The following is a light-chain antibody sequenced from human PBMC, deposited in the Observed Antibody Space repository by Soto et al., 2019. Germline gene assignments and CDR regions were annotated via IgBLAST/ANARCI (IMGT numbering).Light chain of an antibody. CDR3: QEYTIWPKR. Sequence: SAATLPVSPTERATRSFSTSQSVRGNLGWYQQKPGQANRLIIYDASNRATGITARFSGSGSGTEFTLTISILQSEDFAVYCCQEYTIWPKRFGEGPK. J-gene: IGKJ1*01. CDR1: QSVRGN. V-gene: IGKV3-15*01. CDR2: DAS.